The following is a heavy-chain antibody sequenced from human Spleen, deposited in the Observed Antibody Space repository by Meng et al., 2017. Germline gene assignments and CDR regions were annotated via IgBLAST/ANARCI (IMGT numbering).Heavy chain of an antibody. V-gene: IGHV4-4*07. CDR1: GGSISGHY. CDR3: AGDYYERRQGDHQAFDI. J-gene: IGHJ3*02. Sequence: ESLKISCTVSGGSISGHYWSWIRQPAGKGLEWLGRISASGTTDYNPSLKSHFSMAVDTSKNQFSLKLYSVTAADTAVYFCAGDYYERRQGDHQAFDIWGQGTLVTVSS. CDR2: ISASGTT. D-gene: IGHD3-22*01.